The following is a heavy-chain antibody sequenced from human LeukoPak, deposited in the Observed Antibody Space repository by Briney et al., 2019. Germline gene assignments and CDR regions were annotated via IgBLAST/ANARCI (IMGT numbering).Heavy chain of an antibody. CDR3: ARDSIRGYSGYEDFDY. J-gene: IGHJ4*02. D-gene: IGHD5-12*01. CDR2: ISYDGSNK. Sequence: GGSLRLSCAASGFTFSSYAMHWVRQAPGKGLEWVAVISYDGSNKYYADSVKGRFTISRDNSKNTLYLQMNSLRAEDTAVYYCARDSIRGYSGYEDFDYWGQGTLVTVSS. V-gene: IGHV3-30-3*01. CDR1: GFTFSSYA.